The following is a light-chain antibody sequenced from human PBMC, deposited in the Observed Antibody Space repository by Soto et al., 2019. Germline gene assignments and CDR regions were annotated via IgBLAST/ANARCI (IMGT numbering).Light chain of an antibody. CDR1: QSVSSN. CDR3: QQNNHWPPWT. J-gene: IGKJ1*01. Sequence: IVMTQSPATLSVSPGERATLSCRASQSVSSNLAWYQQKPGQAPRLLIYGASTRATGSPARFSGSGSGTEFTLTISSLQSEDFAIYYCQQNNHWPPWTFGQGTKVEIK. V-gene: IGKV3-15*01. CDR2: GAS.